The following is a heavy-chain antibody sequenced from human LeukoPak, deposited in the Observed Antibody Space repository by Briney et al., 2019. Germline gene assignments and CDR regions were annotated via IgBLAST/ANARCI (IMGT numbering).Heavy chain of an antibody. J-gene: IGHJ5*02. V-gene: IGHV4-59*01. Sequence: SETLSLTCTVSGDSISDYYWSWIRQPPGKGLEWIGYIYYSGSTNYYPSLKSRVTISADTSKNQFSLKLYSVTAADTAVYYCARGDGGYSRVSDRNWFDLWGQGTLVTVSS. CDR1: GDSISDYY. D-gene: IGHD6-13*01. CDR3: ARGDGGYSRVSDRNWFDL. CDR2: IYYSGST.